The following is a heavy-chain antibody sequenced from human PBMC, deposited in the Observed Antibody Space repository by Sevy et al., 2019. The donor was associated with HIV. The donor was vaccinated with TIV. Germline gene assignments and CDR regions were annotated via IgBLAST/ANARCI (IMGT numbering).Heavy chain of an antibody. CDR2: FYSGDST. CDR3: AGFSGGSKGTAFDY. J-gene: IGHJ4*02. CDR1: GFTVNTNY. Sequence: GGSLRLSCTASGFTVNTNYMSWVRQAPEKGLEWGSGFYSGDSTYYADTVQGRFTISRDNSKNTVYLKMNSLRAEDRAVYYYAGFSGGSKGTAFDYWCQETLVTVSS. V-gene: IGHV3-53*01. D-gene: IGHD2-15*01.